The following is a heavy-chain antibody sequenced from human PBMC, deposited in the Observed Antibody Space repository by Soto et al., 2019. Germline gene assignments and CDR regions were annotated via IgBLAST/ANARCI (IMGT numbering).Heavy chain of an antibody. D-gene: IGHD3-10*01. CDR3: ARSYGSGSRPFDY. J-gene: IGHJ4*02. CDR1: GGTFTSYT. V-gene: IGHV1-69*02. Sequence: QVHLLQSGAEMKKPGSSVKVSCTAFGGTFTSYTFNWVRQAPGQRLEWMGRIIPILGMSSSAHNFQGRLTMIADKSTNTSYMVLSSLTSVDTAIYYCARSYGSGSRPFDYWGQGTLVTVSS. CDR2: IIPILGMS.